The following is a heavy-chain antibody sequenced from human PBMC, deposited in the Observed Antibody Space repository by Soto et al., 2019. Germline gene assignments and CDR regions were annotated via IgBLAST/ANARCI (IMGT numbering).Heavy chain of an antibody. CDR2: IYYSGST. V-gene: IGHV4-39*01. D-gene: IGHD3-10*02. CDR3: AGKAYVFYNWFDP. Sequence: LSLTCTVSGGSISSSSYYWGWIRQPPGKGLEWIGSIYYSGSTYYNPSLKSRVTISVDTSKNQFSLKLSSVTAADTAVYYCAGKAYVFYNWFDPWGQETLVTVPS. CDR1: GGSISSSSYY. J-gene: IGHJ5*02.